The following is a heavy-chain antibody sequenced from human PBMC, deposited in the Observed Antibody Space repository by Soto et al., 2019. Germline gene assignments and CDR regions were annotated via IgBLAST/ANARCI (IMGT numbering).Heavy chain of an antibody. J-gene: IGHJ4*02. CDR2: ISGSGGST. CDR3: AKDRTFGGVRFDY. V-gene: IGHV3-23*01. CDR1: GFTFSSYA. D-gene: IGHD3-16*01. Sequence: EVQLLESGGGLVQPGGSLRLSCAASGFTFSSYAMSWVRQAPGKGLEWVSAISGSGGSTYYADSVKGRFAISRDNSKNTLYLQMNSLRAEDTAVYYCAKDRTFGGVRFDYWGQGTLVTVSS.